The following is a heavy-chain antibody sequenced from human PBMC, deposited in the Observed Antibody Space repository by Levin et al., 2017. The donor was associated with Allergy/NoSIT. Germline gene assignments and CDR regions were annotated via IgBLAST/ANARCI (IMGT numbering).Heavy chain of an antibody. CDR1: GFTFSGSA. D-gene: IGHD4-23*01. CDR3: TRTTVVTQNGY. V-gene: IGHV3-73*01. J-gene: IGHJ4*02. Sequence: PGGSLRLSCAASGFTFSGSAMHWVRQASGKGLEWVGRIRSKANSYATAYAASVKGRFTISRDDSKNTAYLQMNSLKTEDTAVYYCTRTTVVTQNGYWGQGTLVTVSS. CDR2: IRSKANSYAT.